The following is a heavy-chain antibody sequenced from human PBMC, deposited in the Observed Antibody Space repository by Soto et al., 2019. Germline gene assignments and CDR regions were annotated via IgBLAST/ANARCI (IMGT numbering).Heavy chain of an antibody. Sequence: QVQLQESGPGLVKPSGTLSLTCAVSSGSIFSSNWWRWVRQPPGKGLEGIGETRNSGGPNYNPSLPSRVTITVDRSKNHFFLELRSVTAADTAVYYCASHLVMSGTRGFDNWGLGALVTVSS. CDR1: SGSIFSSNW. D-gene: IGHD6-13*01. J-gene: IGHJ4*02. CDR3: ASHLVMSGTRGFDN. V-gene: IGHV4-4*02. CDR2: TRNSGGP.